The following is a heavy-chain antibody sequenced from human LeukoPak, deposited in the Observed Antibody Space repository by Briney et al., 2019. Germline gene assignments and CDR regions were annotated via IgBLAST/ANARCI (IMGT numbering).Heavy chain of an antibody. D-gene: IGHD6-19*01. CDR1: GFTFSSYS. J-gene: IGHJ2*01. Sequence: PGGSLRLSCAASGFTFSSYSMNWVRQAPGKGLEWVSSISSSSSYIYYADSVKGRFTISRDNAKNSLYLQMNSLRAEDTAVYYCARGCCGWKFGDWYFDLWGRGTLVTVSS. CDR3: ARGCCGWKFGDWYFDL. V-gene: IGHV3-21*01. CDR2: ISSSSSYI.